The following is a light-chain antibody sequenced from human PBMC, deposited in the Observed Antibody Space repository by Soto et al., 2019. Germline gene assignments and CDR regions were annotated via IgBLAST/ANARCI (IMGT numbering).Light chain of an antibody. CDR1: SSDVGSYNL. CDR2: EVS. Sequence: QSALTQPASVSGSPGQSITISCTGTSSDVGSYNLVSWYQQHPGKAPKLMSYEVSKRPSGVSNRFSGFKAGNRSSLTISGLQDEDEADYYCCSYAGSRTPFVFVTGTKLTVL. J-gene: IGLJ1*01. V-gene: IGLV2-23*02. CDR3: CSYAGSRTPFV.